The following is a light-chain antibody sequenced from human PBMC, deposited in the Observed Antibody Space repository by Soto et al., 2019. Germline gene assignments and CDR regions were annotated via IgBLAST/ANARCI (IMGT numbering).Light chain of an antibody. CDR2: YAF. CDR3: QQYGTWHPT. V-gene: IGKV3-11*01. Sequence: EAMLTQSQATLSLSPGERATLSCRARQRVDNYLTCYQHKHGQAPRLLISYAFHRATGIPSRFSGSGSGTDFARTISSLEPEDCAVYCCQQYGTWHPTFGQGTKLEIK. J-gene: IGKJ2*01. CDR1: QRVDNY.